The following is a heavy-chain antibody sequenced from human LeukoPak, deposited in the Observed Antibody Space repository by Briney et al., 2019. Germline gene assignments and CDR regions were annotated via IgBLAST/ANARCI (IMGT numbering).Heavy chain of an antibody. CDR3: AREEVTGSGQVVFN. Sequence: PGGSLRLSCAASGFTVSSNYMSWVRQAPGKGLEWVSVIYSGGSTYYADSVKGRFTISRDNSKNTLYLQMNSLRAEDTAVYYCAREEVTGSGQVVFNWGQGTLVTVSS. CDR2: IYSGGST. CDR1: GFTVSSNY. D-gene: IGHD3-22*01. V-gene: IGHV3-66*01. J-gene: IGHJ4*02.